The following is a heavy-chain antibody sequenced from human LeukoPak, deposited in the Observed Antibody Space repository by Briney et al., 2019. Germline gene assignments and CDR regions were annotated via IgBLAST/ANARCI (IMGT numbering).Heavy chain of an antibody. CDR2: INPSGGST. CDR1: GYTFTSYY. V-gene: IGHV1-46*01. J-gene: IGHJ4*02. CDR3: ARDWARHDYEILTGYYNVIDH. Sequence: ASVKVSCKASGYTFTSYYMHWVRQAPGQGLEWMGIINPSGGSTSYAQKFQGRVTMTRDTSTSTVYMELSSLRSEDTAVYYCARDWARHDYEILTGYYNVIDHWGQGTLVTVSS. D-gene: IGHD3-9*01.